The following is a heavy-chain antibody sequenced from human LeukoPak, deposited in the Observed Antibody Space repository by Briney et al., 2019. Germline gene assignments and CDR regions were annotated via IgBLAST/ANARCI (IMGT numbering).Heavy chain of an antibody. CDR1: GFTFSSYS. Sequence: GGSLRLSCAASGFTFSSYSMNWVRQAPGKWLEWVSSISSSSSYIYYADSVKGRFTISRDNAKNSLYLQMNSLRAEDTAVYYCASTTGYSYGYFDYWGQGTLVTVSS. D-gene: IGHD5-18*01. J-gene: IGHJ4*02. V-gene: IGHV3-21*01. CDR3: ASTTGYSYGYFDY. CDR2: ISSSSSYI.